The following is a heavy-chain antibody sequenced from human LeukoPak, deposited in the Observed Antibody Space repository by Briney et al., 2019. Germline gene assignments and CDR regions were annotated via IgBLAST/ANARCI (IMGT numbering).Heavy chain of an antibody. D-gene: IGHD3-22*01. V-gene: IGHV4-59*08. CDR2: IYYSGST. CDR3: ARQGITMIVDAFDI. J-gene: IGHJ3*02. Sequence: SETLSLTCTVSGGSISNYYWNWIRQPPGKGLEWIGYIYYSGSTNYNPSLKSRVTISVDTSKNQFSLKLSSVTATDTAVYYCARQGITMIVDAFDIWGQGTMVTVSS. CDR1: GGSISNYY.